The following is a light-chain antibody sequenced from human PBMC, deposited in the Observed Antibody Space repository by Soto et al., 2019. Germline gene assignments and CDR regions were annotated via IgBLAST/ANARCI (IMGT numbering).Light chain of an antibody. J-gene: IGKJ5*01. CDR1: QSVSSN. V-gene: IGKV3-15*01. Sequence: IVMTQSPAALSIYTGERATLSCRASQSVSSNLAWYQQKPGQAPRLLIYGASTRATGIPARFSGSGSGTEFTLTISSLQSEDFAVYYCQQYNNWPPITFGQGTRLEIK. CDR3: QQYNNWPPIT. CDR2: GAS.